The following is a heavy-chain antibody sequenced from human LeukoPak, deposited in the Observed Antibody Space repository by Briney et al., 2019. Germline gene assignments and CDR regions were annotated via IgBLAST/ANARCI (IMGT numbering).Heavy chain of an antibody. Sequence: PSETLSLTCTVSGGSISSYFWSWFRQPPGKGLEWIGHIYYSGSTNYNPSLKSRVTMSVDTSKNQFSLKLRSVTGADTAVYYCARWGRYSGYLTGYYYYYMDAWGKGTTVTVSS. V-gene: IGHV4-59*12. D-gene: IGHD5-12*01. J-gene: IGHJ6*03. CDR3: ARWGRYSGYLTGYYYYYMDA. CDR1: GGSISSYF. CDR2: IYYSGST.